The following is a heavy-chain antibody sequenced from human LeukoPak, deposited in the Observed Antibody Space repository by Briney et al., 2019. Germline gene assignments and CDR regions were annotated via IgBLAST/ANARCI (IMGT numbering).Heavy chain of an antibody. CDR3: ASDTSYGSEIDY. Sequence: SETLSLTCTVSGGSISSGGYYWSWIRQHPGKGLEWIGYTYYSGSTYYNPSLKSRVTISVDTSKNQFSLKLSSVTAADTAVYYCASDTSYGSEIDYWGQGTLVTVSS. D-gene: IGHD3-10*01. J-gene: IGHJ4*02. V-gene: IGHV4-31*03. CDR2: TYYSGST. CDR1: GGSISSGGYY.